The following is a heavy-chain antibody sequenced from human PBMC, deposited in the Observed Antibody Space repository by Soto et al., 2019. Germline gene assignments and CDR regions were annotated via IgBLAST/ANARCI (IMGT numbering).Heavy chain of an antibody. D-gene: IGHD3-16*01. CDR3: ARDRITFGGVYYYYMDV. J-gene: IGHJ6*03. V-gene: IGHV3-66*01. CDR1: GFTVSSNY. Sequence: PGGSLRLSCAASGFTVSSNYMSWVRQAPGKGLEWVSVIYSGGSTYYADSVKGRFTISRDNSKNTLYLQMNSLRAEDTAVYYCARDRITFGGVYYYYMDVWGKGTTVTVSS. CDR2: IYSGGST.